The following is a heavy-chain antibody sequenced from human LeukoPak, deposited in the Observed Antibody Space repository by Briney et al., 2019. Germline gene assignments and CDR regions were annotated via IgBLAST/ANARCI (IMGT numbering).Heavy chain of an antibody. V-gene: IGHV1-8*01. Sequence: GASVKVSFTASGYTFTSYDINWVRQATGQGPEWMGWMNPSSGNTGYAQRFQGRVTMTRDTSINTAYLELSSLRSEDTAVYYCASHTYYYSSGSFAYWGQGTLVTVSS. CDR3: ASHTYYYSSGSFAY. CDR2: MNPSSGNT. CDR1: GYTFTSYD. J-gene: IGHJ4*02. D-gene: IGHD3-10*01.